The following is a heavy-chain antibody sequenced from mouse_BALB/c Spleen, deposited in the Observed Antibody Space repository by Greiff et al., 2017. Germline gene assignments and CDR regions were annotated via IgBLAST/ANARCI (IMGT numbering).Heavy chain of an antibody. D-gene: IGHD2-1*01. J-gene: IGHJ4*01. CDR3: ARGDGNYCAMDY. Sequence: EVHLVESGGGLVKPGGSLKLSCAASGFTFSDYYMYWVRQTPEKRLEWVATISDGGSYTYYPDSVKGRFTISRDNAKNNLYLQMSSLKSEDTAMYYCARGDGNYCAMDYWGQGTSVTVSS. CDR2: ISDGGSYT. CDR1: GFTFSDYY. V-gene: IGHV5-4*02.